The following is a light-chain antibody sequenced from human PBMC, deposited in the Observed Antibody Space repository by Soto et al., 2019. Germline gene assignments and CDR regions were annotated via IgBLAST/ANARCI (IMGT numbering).Light chain of an antibody. Sequence: LAPGEIVTLSCMASQSVSSSYLTWYRHKPGQAPRLLIYGASSRATGVPDRVSGSGSGTDFTLTINRLEPEDFAVYYCQQYGNFPYTFGQGTKVDIK. J-gene: IGKJ2*01. V-gene: IGKV3-20*01. CDR1: QSVSSSY. CDR2: GAS. CDR3: QQYGNFPYT.